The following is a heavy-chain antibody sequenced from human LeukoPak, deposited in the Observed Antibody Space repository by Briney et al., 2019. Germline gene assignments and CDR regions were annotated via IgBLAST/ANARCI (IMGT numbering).Heavy chain of an antibody. D-gene: IGHD6-13*01. CDR2: MDYSGAT. Sequence: SETLSLTCSVSGGSISSSSYYWGWLRQPPGKGLEWIGSMDYSGATYYNPSLKSRVTISVDTSKNQFSLKLSSVTAADTAVYYCARTVGGTIAAAGRYDYWGRGTLVTLSS. CDR1: GGSISSSSYY. J-gene: IGHJ4*02. V-gene: IGHV4-39*01. CDR3: ARTVGGTIAAAGRYDY.